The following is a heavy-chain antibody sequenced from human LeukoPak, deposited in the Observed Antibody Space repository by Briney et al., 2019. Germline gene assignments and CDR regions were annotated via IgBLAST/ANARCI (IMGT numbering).Heavy chain of an antibody. Sequence: GGSLRLSCAASGFTFSSYSMNWVRQAPGKGLEWVAFIRYDGSNEYYADSVKGRFTISRDNSKNTLYLQMNSLRAEDTAVYYCAKDSKGVFDYWGQGTLVTVSS. CDR1: GFTFSSYS. CDR3: AKDSKGVFDY. CDR2: IRYDGSNE. D-gene: IGHD3-10*01. V-gene: IGHV3-30*02. J-gene: IGHJ4*02.